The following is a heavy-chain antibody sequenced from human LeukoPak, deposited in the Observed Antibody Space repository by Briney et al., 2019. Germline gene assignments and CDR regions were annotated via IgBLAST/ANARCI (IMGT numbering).Heavy chain of an antibody. CDR1: GGSISSGGYY. CDR3: AREGGLWYFDL. Sequence: PSETLSPTCTVSGGSISSGGYYWSWIRQHPGKGLEWIGYIYYSGSTYYNPSLKSRVTISVDTSKNQFSLKLSSVTAADTAVYYCAREGGLWYFDLWGRGTLVTVSS. J-gene: IGHJ2*01. CDR2: IYYSGST. V-gene: IGHV4-31*03.